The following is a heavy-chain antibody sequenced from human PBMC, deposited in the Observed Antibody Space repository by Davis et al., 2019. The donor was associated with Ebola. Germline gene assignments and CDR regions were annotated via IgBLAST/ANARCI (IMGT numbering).Heavy chain of an antibody. CDR3: TRGRDTPDY. J-gene: IGHJ4*02. V-gene: IGHV3-7*01. Sequence: PGGSLRLSCAASGFTFSNYWMTWVRQAPGKGLEWVANIYQDGNEKYYVDSVKGRFSISRDNAKHSLYLQMNSLRVEDTAVYYCTRGRDTPDYWGQGTLVTVSS. CDR2: IYQDGNEK. CDR1: GFTFSNYW. D-gene: IGHD5-18*01.